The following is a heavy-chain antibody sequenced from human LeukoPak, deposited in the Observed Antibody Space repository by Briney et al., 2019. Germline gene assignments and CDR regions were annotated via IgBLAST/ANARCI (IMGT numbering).Heavy chain of an antibody. D-gene: IGHD5-18*01. V-gene: IGHV3-23*01. CDR3: AKEWIQLWN. CDR2: ISRSGDTT. J-gene: IGHJ4*02. Sequence: GGSLRLSCATSGFIFSNYAVNWVRQAPGKGLEWVSIISRSGDTTYYADSVKGRFTISRDNAKNTLYLQMNSLRAEDTAVYYCAKEWIQLWNWGQGTMVTVSS. CDR1: GFIFSNYA.